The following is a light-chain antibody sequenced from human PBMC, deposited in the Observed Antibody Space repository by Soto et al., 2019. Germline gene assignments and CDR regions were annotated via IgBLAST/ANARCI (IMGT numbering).Light chain of an antibody. CDR3: QQRSNWPLT. J-gene: IGKJ4*01. CDR2: DAS. Sequence: TLSLSPGERATLSFRASQSVSSYLAWYQQKPGQAPRLLIYDASNRATGIPARFSGSGSGTDFTLTISSLEPEDFAVYYCQQRSNWPLTFGGGTKVDIK. CDR1: QSVSSY. V-gene: IGKV3-11*01.